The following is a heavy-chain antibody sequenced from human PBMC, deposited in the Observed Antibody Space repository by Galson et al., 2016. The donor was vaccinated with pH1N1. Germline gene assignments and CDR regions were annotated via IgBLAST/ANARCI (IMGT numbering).Heavy chain of an antibody. J-gene: IGHJ4*02. Sequence: SETLSLTCTVSGGSISSSSYYWDWIRQPPGKGLEWIGSIYYSGSTYYNPSLKSRVTISVDASKNQFSLKLSSVTAADTAVYYCARRGIAEFLYYFDYWGQGTLVTVSS. D-gene: IGHD3-10*01. V-gene: IGHV4-39*01. CDR1: GGSISSSSYY. CDR2: IYYSGST. CDR3: ARRGIAEFLYYFDY.